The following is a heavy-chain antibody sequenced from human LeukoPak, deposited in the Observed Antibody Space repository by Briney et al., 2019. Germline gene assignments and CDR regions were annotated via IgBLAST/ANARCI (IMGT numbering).Heavy chain of an antibody. CDR3: ARTSHYGGNSDY. V-gene: IGHV4-59*01. CDR2: IYYSGST. J-gene: IGHJ4*02. Sequence: SETLSLTCTVSGGSISSYYWSWIRQPPGKGLEWIGYIYYSGSTNYNPSLKSRVTISVDTSKNQFSLKLSSVTAADTAVYYCARTSHYGGNSDYWGQGTPGHRLL. D-gene: IGHD4-23*01. CDR1: GGSISSYY.